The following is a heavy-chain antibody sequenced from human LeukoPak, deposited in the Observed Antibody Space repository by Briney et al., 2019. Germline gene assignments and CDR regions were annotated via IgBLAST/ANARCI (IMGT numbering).Heavy chain of an antibody. CDR3: ARDPGAAAAYYFDY. Sequence: SETLSLTCTVSGGSISSYHWSWIRQPAGKGLEWIGRIYSSGSTIYNPSLKSRVTMSVDTSKNQFSLKLTSVTAADTAVYYCARDPGAAAAYYFDYWGQGTLVTVSS. J-gene: IGHJ4*02. V-gene: IGHV4-4*07. D-gene: IGHD2-2*01. CDR2: IYSSGST. CDR1: GGSISSYH.